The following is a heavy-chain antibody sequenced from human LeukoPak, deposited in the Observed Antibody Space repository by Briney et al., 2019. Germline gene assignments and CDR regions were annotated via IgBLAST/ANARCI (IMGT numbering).Heavy chain of an antibody. D-gene: IGHD4-17*01. Sequence: QPGRSLRLSCAASGFTFSSYGMHWVRQAPGKGLEWVAVISYDGSNKNYADSVKGRSTISRDKSKNTLDLQMNSLRSEDTAVYYCARDIGDYFPYDPWGQGTLVTVSS. CDR3: ARDIGDYFPYDP. J-gene: IGHJ5*02. V-gene: IGHV3-30*03. CDR2: ISYDGSNK. CDR1: GFTFSSYG.